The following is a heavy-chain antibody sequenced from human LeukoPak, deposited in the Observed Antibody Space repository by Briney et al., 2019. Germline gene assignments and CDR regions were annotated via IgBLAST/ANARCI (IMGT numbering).Heavy chain of an antibody. CDR3: AKDRRVGVTPGSDY. D-gene: IGHD1-26*01. Sequence: GGSLRLSRAASGSMLSTYAMTSVRQAPGEGLERGSGLGGSVDSTDYAGSVRGRFTISRDNSNNTLHLQMNSLRAEDTAVYYCAKDRRVGVTPGSDYWGQGALVTVSS. J-gene: IGHJ4*02. V-gene: IGHV3-23*01. CDR1: GSMLSTYA. CDR2: LGGSVDST.